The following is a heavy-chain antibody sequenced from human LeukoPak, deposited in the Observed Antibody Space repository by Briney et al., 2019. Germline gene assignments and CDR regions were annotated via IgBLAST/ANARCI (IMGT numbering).Heavy chain of an antibody. Sequence: SETLSLTCAVYGGSITGYYWSWIRQTPGRGLEWVGEIHYTGATSYNPSLKSRATISTDTSKNQFSLRLSSVTAADTAVYYCARGNILTGYCFDFRGQGALVTVSS. CDR2: IHYTGAT. D-gene: IGHD3-9*01. J-gene: IGHJ4*02. CDR1: GGSITGYY. V-gene: IGHV4-34*01. CDR3: ARGNILTGYCFDF.